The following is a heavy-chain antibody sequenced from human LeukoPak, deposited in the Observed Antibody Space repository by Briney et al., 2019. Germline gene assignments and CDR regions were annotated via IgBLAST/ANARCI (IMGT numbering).Heavy chain of an antibody. Sequence: GASVKVSCKASGYTFTGYYMHWVRQAPGQGLEWMGRINPNSGGTNYAQKFQGRVTMTRDTSISTAYMELSRLRSDDTAVYYCARGLPYDSSGYYWFDPWGRGTLVTVSS. D-gene: IGHD3-22*01. CDR1: GYTFTGYY. CDR3: ARGLPYDSSGYYWFDP. V-gene: IGHV1-2*06. CDR2: INPNSGGT. J-gene: IGHJ5*02.